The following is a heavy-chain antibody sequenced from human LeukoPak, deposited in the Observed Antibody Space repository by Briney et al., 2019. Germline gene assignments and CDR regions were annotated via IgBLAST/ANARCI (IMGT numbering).Heavy chain of an antibody. D-gene: IGHD3-22*01. J-gene: IGHJ4*02. CDR3: AEGTMIVGYFDY. Sequence: SETLSLTCAVSGYSISSGYYWGWIRQPPGKGVEWIGSIYHSGSTYYNPSLKSRVTISVDTSKNQFSLKLSSVTAADTAVYYCAEGTMIVGYFDYWGQGTLVTVSS. CDR2: IYHSGST. V-gene: IGHV4-38-2*01. CDR1: GYSISSGYY.